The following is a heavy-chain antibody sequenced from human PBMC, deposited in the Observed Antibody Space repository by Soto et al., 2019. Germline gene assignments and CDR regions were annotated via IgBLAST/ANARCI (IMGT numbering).Heavy chain of an antibody. CDR2: INPNSGGT. V-gene: IGHV1-2*02. D-gene: IGHD2-15*01. CDR3: ARDERDVVVVAATPYYYYGMDV. J-gene: IGHJ6*02. CDR1: GYTFTGYY. Sequence: ASVKVSCKASGYTFTGYYMHWVRQAPGQGHEWMGWINPNSGGTNYAQKFQGRVTMTRDTSISTAYMELSRLRSDDTAVYYCARDERDVVVVAATPYYYYGMDVWSQGTTVTVSS.